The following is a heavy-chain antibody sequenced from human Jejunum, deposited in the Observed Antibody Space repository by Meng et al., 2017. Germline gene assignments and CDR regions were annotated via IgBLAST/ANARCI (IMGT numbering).Heavy chain of an antibody. D-gene: IGHD6-6*01. CDR1: GGSVSSAAYY. CDR3: AHSSSSSSFGFDY. J-gene: IGHJ4*02. CDR2: IYYSGGT. Sequence: VPVQESGPGLVRPSETLSLTCTVSGGSVSSAAYYWNWIRQPPGKGLEWIGYIYYSGGTTYSPSLNSRVTISIDTAKSQVSLKVSSVTAADTAVYYCAHSSSSSSFGFDYWGQGTLVTVSS. V-gene: IGHV4-61*08.